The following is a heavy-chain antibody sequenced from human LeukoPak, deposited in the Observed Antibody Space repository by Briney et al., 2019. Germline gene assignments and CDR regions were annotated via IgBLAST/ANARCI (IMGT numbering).Heavy chain of an antibody. J-gene: IGHJ4*02. CDR3: AKGAGSRLQDLDY. Sequence: GGSLRLSCAASGFTFNNYGLSWVRQAPGKGLEWVSSISGSGGTTYYADSVKGRFTISRDNSKNTLYLQMNSLRGEDTAVYYCAKGAGSRLQDLDYWGQGTLVTVSS. D-gene: IGHD5-24*01. V-gene: IGHV3-23*01. CDR2: ISGSGGTT. CDR1: GFTFNNYG.